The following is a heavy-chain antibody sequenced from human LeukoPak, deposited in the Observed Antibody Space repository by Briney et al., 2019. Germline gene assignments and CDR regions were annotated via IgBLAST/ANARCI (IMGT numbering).Heavy chain of an antibody. V-gene: IGHV1-46*04. CDR3: ARGRGVHDSHTYDYFDY. D-gene: IGHD3-22*01. Sequence: ASVTLSCKASGYTFTSYYIHWVRQAPGQGLEWMGIINPAGGSTTYAQKRQGSRLNLTRDTSTSTVYMELSSLRSEDTAVYYCARGRGVHDSHTYDYFDYWGQGSL. CDR2: INPAGGST. J-gene: IGHJ4*02. CDR1: GYTFTSYY.